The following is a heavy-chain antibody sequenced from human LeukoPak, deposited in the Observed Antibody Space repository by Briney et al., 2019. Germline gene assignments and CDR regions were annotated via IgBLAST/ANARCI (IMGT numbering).Heavy chain of an antibody. CDR3: ARRWNYGRNYYIDV. CDR1: GGSFSNYN. CDR2: INDSGRA. J-gene: IGHJ6*03. Sequence: PSETLSLTCAVYGGSFSNYNWSWIRQPPGKGLEWLAEINDSGRANYNPSLMSRVTVSVDTSKNQFSLRLTSVTATDTAVYYCARRWNYGRNYYIDVWGKGATVSVSS. D-gene: IGHD1-7*01. V-gene: IGHV4-34*01.